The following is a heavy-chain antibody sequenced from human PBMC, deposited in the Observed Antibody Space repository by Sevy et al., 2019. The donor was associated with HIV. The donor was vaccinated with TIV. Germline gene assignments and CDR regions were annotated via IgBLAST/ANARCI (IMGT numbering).Heavy chain of an antibody. Sequence: SETLSLTCAVHDGSFSGYYWNWIRQLPGKGLEWIGELNESGITYDNPSLKSRVTISVDTSKKQFSLKLNSVTAAHTGVYFCARSPHVVVVPGAPSWFDPWGQGTLVTVSS. J-gene: IGHJ5*02. CDR3: ARSPHVVVVPGAPSWFDP. CDR2: LNESGIT. CDR1: DGSFSGYY. V-gene: IGHV4-34*01. D-gene: IGHD2-2*01.